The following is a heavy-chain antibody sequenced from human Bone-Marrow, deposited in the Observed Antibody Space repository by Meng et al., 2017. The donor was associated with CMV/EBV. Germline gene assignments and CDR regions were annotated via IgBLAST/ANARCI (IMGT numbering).Heavy chain of an antibody. CDR2: IYYSGST. Sequence: GSLRLSCTVSGGSISSSSYYWGWIRQPPGKGLEWIGSIYYSGSTYYNPSLKSRVTISVDTSKNQFSLKLSSVTAADTAVYYCARAKRFDPWGQGTLVTVSS. CDR1: GGSISSSSYY. CDR3: ARAKRFDP. V-gene: IGHV4-39*07. J-gene: IGHJ5*02.